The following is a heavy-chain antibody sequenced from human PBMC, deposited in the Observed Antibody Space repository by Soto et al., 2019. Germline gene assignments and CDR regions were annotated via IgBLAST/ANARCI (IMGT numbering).Heavy chain of an antibody. CDR2: IKQDGSEK. CDR1: GFTFSSHW. D-gene: IGHD2-2*02. J-gene: IGHJ5*02. Sequence: GGSLRLSCAASGFTFSSHWMSWVRQAPGKGLEWVANIKQDGSEKYYVDSVKGRFTISRDNAKNSLYLQMNSLRAEDTAVYYCARDLYSNWFDPWGQGTLATV. CDR3: ARDLYSNWFDP. V-gene: IGHV3-7*01.